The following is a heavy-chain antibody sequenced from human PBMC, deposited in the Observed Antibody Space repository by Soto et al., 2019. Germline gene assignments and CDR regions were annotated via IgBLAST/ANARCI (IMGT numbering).Heavy chain of an antibody. V-gene: IGHV4-4*02. CDR2: IHHSGST. CDR1: GGSISSTNW. J-gene: IGHJ4*02. D-gene: IGHD2-21*02. CDR3: ARAGYGGNSLDY. Sequence: QVQLQESGPGLVKPSGTLSLTCAVSGGSISSTNWRSWVRQPPGKGLEWIGEIHHSGSTNYNPSLKSRVTISVDKSKNQFSLKLSSVTAVDTAVYYCARAGYGGNSLDYWGQGTLVTVSS.